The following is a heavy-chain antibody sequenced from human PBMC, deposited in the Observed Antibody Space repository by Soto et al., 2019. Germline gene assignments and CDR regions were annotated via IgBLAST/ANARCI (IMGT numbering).Heavy chain of an antibody. Sequence: SETLSLTCTVSGGSISHYYWSWIRQPPGKGLEWIGYISYSTSTKYNPSLKSRVTISVDMSKNQFSLKLNSVTAADTAVYYCERAEWLLSLDYWGQGTLVTVSS. CDR1: GGSISHYY. J-gene: IGHJ4*02. CDR2: ISYSTST. D-gene: IGHD3-3*01. V-gene: IGHV4-59*01. CDR3: ERAEWLLSLDY.